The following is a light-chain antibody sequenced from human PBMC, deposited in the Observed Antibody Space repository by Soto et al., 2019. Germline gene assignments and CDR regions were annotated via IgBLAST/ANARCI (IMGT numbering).Light chain of an antibody. V-gene: IGKV3-15*01. CDR1: QSISTK. Sequence: EIVMTQSPATLSVSPGERATLSCRASQSISTKLAWYQQKPGQAPRVLISGASTRATGIPARFSGSGSGTVFTLTISSLQSEDFAVYHCQHYNDWPPTWTFGQGTRVEI. J-gene: IGKJ1*01. CDR2: GAS. CDR3: QHYNDWPPTWT.